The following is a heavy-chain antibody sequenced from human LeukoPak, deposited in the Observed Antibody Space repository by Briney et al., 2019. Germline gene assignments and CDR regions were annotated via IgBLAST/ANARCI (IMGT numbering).Heavy chain of an antibody. CDR2: IYTSGST. CDR1: GGSISSGSYY. D-gene: IGHD2-15*01. Sequence: PSETLSLTCTVSGGSISSGSYYWSWIRQPAGKGLEWIRRIYTSGSTNYNPSLKSRVTISVDTSKNQFSLKLSSVTAADTAVYYCAREVVAAATAFDPWGQGTLVTVSS. V-gene: IGHV4-61*02. J-gene: IGHJ5*02. CDR3: AREVVAAATAFDP.